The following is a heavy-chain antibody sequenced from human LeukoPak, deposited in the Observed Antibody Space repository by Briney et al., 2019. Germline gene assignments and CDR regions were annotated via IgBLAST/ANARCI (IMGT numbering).Heavy chain of an antibody. CDR2: ISGSGGST. Sequence: GGSLRLSCAASGFTFSSYAMSWVRQAPGKWLEWVSPISGSGGSTYYADSVKGRFTISRDNSRDTLYLQMNSLRAEDTAVYYCAKGYYDYVWGSYYFDYWGQGTLVTVSS. CDR1: GFTFSSYA. V-gene: IGHV3-23*01. J-gene: IGHJ4*02. D-gene: IGHD3-16*01. CDR3: AKGYYDYVWGSYYFDY.